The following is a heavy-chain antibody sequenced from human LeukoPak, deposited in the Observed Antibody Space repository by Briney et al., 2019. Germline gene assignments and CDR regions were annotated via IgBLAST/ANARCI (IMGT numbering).Heavy chain of an antibody. CDR1: GFTFSSFS. Sequence: PGGSLRLSCAASGFTFSSFSMNWVRQAPGKGLEWVSGISGSGGNTDYADSVKGRFTISRDNSKNTLYLQMNSLRAEDTAVYYCAKNARFGELLSCFDPWGQGTLVTVSS. J-gene: IGHJ5*02. V-gene: IGHV3-23*01. D-gene: IGHD3-10*01. CDR2: ISGSGGNT. CDR3: AKNARFGELLSCFDP.